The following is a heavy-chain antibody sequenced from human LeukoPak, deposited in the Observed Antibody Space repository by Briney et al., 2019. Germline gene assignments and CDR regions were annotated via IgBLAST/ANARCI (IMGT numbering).Heavy chain of an antibody. J-gene: IGHJ4*02. D-gene: IGHD7-27*01. Sequence: PGGSLRLSCATSGFTFSSYWMTWVRQAPGKGLEWVANIKQDGSEKYYVDSVKGRFTISRDNPKNSLYLQMNSLRAEDTAGYYCARPLGKGQDYWGQGTLVTVSS. CDR2: IKQDGSEK. CDR3: ARPLGKGQDY. V-gene: IGHV3-7*03. CDR1: GFTFSSYW.